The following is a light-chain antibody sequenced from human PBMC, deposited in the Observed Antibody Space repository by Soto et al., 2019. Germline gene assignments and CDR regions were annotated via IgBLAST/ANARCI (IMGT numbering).Light chain of an antibody. V-gene: IGKV3-15*01. Sequence: MTQSPVTLSVSPGERATLSCRASQFIGSNLAWYQQKPAQPPRLLIYDASTRATGIPARFSGSGSGTEFTLTISSLQSEDFAVYYCQQYNNWPPLTFGGGTKVXIK. J-gene: IGKJ4*01. CDR1: QFIGSN. CDR2: DAS. CDR3: QQYNNWPPLT.